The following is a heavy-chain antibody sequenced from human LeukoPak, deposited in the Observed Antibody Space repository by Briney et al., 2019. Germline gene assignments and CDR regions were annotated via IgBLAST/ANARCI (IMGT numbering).Heavy chain of an antibody. J-gene: IGHJ1*01. D-gene: IGHD6-13*01. CDR3: ARTGYSSSWYGEYFQH. V-gene: IGHV4-30-2*01. CDR2: IYYSGST. Sequence: KASETLSLTCTVSGGSISSGGYYWSWIRQPPGKGLEWIGYIYYSGSTYYNPSLKSRVTISVDTSKNQFSLKLSSVTAADTAVYYCARTGYSSSWYGEYFQHWGQGTLVTVSS. CDR1: GGSISSGGYY.